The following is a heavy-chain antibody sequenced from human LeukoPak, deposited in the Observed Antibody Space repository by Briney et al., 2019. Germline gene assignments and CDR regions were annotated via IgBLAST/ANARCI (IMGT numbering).Heavy chain of an antibody. J-gene: IGHJ6*03. D-gene: IGHD4-17*01. Sequence: SETLSLTCAVSGGSISSSNWWSWVRQPPGKGLEWIGEIYHSGSTYYNPSLKSRVTISVDTSKNQFSLKLSSVTAADTAVYYCARVSYGDYVSYYYYMDVWGKGTTVTVSS. V-gene: IGHV4-4*02. CDR1: GGSISSSNW. CDR2: IYHSGST. CDR3: ARVSYGDYVSYYYYMDV.